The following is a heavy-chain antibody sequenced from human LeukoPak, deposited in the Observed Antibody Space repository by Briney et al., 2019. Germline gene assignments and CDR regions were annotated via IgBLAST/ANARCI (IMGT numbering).Heavy chain of an antibody. Sequence: GGPLRLSCAASGFSFSTYSMSWVRQAPGKGLEWVSFISPSGDTYYVDSVKGRFTISRDNSENTLYLEMNSLRAEGTAAYHCAKDNVRGAVDVWGRGTMVTVSS. CDR1: GFSFSTYS. CDR2: ISPSGDT. D-gene: IGHD3-10*01. V-gene: IGHV3-23*01. J-gene: IGHJ3*01. CDR3: AKDNVRGAVDV.